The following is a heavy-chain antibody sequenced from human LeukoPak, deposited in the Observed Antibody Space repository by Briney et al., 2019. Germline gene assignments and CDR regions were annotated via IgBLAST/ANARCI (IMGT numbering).Heavy chain of an antibody. CDR1: GGSISSSNW. CDR2: IYHSGST. V-gene: IGHV4-4*02. D-gene: IGHD6-13*01. Sequence: PSQTLSLTCSVSGGSISSSNWWSWVRQPPGKGLEWIGEIYHSGSTNYNPSLKSRVTISVDKSKNQFSLKLSSVTAADTAVYYCAQIAAAFPRAEVNFQHWGQGTLVTVSS. CDR3: AQIAAAFPRAEVNFQH. J-gene: IGHJ1*01.